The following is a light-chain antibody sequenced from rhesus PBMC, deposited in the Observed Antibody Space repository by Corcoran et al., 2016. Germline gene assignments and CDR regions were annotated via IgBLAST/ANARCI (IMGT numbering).Light chain of an antibody. Sequence: DIQMTQSPSSLSASVGDRVTITCRASQGISRWLAWYQQIPGKAPKLLIYKASSLQTGGPSRVSGSGSGTAFTLTISSLQPDDFATYYCQHYNSAPLTFGGGTKVETK. V-gene: IGKV1-21*01. CDR1: QGISRW. CDR2: KAS. CDR3: QHYNSAPLT. J-gene: IGKJ4*01.